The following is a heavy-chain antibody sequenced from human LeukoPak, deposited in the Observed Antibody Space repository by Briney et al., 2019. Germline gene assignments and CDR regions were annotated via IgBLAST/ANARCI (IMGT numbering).Heavy chain of an antibody. V-gene: IGHV3-21*01. J-gene: IGHJ4*02. CDR2: ISSSSSYI. CDR1: GFTFSRYW. CDR3: ARGGSYGYFGY. Sequence: GGSLRLSCAASGFTFSRYWMSWVRQAPGKGLEWVSSISSSSSYIYYADSVKGRFTISRDNAKNSLYLQMNSLRAEDTAVYYCARGGSYGYFGYWGQGTLVTVSS. D-gene: IGHD5-18*01.